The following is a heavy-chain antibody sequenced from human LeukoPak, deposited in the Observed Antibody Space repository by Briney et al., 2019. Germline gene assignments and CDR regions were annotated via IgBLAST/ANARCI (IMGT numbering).Heavy chain of an antibody. D-gene: IGHD3-22*01. CDR3: ASHGPTLHYYDSSGYSIDAFDI. CDR2: INHSGST. V-gene: IGHV4-34*01. J-gene: IGHJ3*02. CDR1: GGSFSGYY. Sequence: PSEALSLTCAVYGGSFSGYYWSWIRQPPGKGLEWIGEINHSGSTNYNPSLKSRVTISVDTSKNQFSLKLSSVTAADTAVYYCASHGPTLHYYDSSGYSIDAFDIWGQGTMVTVSS.